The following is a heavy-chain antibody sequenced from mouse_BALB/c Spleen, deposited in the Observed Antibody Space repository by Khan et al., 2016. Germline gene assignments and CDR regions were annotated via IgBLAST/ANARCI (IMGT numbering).Heavy chain of an antibody. CDR1: GDSITSGY. Sequence: EVQLQESGPSLVKPSQTLSLTCSVTGDSITSGYWNWIRKFPGNKLEYMGYISYSGSTYYNPSLKSRISITRDTSKNQYYLQLNSVTTEDTATYXCARYYSHIYWYFDVWGAGTTVNVSA. CDR2: ISYSGST. D-gene: IGHD2-12*01. V-gene: IGHV3-8*02. CDR3: ARYYSHIYWYFDV. J-gene: IGHJ1*01.